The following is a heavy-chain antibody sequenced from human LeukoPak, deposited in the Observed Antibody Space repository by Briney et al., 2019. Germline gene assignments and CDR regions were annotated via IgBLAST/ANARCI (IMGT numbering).Heavy chain of an antibody. D-gene: IGHD3-22*01. V-gene: IGHV4-34*01. CDR2: INHSGST. CDR3: AREGGDYYDSSGATDY. CDR1: GGSFSGYY. J-gene: IGHJ4*02. Sequence: SETLSLTCAVYGGSFSGYYWSWIRQPPGKGLEWIGEINHSGSTNYNPSLKGRVTISVDTSKNQFSLKLSSVTAADTAVYYCAREGGDYYDSSGATDYWGQGTLVTVSS.